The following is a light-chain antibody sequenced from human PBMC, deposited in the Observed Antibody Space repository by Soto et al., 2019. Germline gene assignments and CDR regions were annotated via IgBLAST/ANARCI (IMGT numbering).Light chain of an antibody. Sequence: DIQMNMSPSTLSASVGDRVTITCRASQSISSWLAWYQQKPGKAPKLLIYDASSLESGVPSRFSGSGSGTEFPLTISTLQPDDFAIYYRKQKNSYSPTFGQGTRLDIK. J-gene: IGKJ1*01. CDR2: DAS. CDR3: KQKNSYSPT. CDR1: QSISSW. V-gene: IGKV1-5*01.